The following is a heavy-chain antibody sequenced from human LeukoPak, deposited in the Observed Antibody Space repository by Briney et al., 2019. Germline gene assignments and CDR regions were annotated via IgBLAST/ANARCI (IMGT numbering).Heavy chain of an antibody. D-gene: IGHD5-12*01. J-gene: IGHJ4*02. V-gene: IGHV1-69*01. CDR2: IIPIFGTA. CDR3: ARNIVAHDYDYFVY. CDR1: GGTFSSYA. Sequence: SSVKVSCKASGGTFSSYAISWVRQAPGQGLEWMGGIIPIFGTANYAQKFQGRVTITADESTSTHYLDLHSLRSEDTAVYYCARNIVAHDYDYFVYWGQGTLVSVFS.